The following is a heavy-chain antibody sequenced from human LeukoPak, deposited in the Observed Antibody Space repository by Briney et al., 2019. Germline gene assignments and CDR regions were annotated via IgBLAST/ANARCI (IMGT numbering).Heavy chain of an antibody. D-gene: IGHD6-6*01. CDR1: GYTFTSYG. Sequence: SVKVFCKASGYTFTSYGISWVRQAPGQGLEWMGGIIPIFGTANYAQKFQGRVTITADESTSTAYMELSSLRSEDTAVYYCARDAFEYSSSRYYYYMDVWGKGTTVTVSS. V-gene: IGHV1-69*13. J-gene: IGHJ6*03. CDR2: IIPIFGTA. CDR3: ARDAFEYSSSRYYYYMDV.